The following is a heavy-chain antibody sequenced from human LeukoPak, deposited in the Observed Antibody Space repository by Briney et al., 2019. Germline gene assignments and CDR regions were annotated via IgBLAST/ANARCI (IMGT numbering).Heavy chain of an antibody. CDR1: GFTFSNYN. D-gene: IGHD2-15*01. Sequence: PGGSLRLSCAASGFTFSNYNMNWVRQAPGKGLEWLSYISSSSGTIYYEDSVKGTFTISRDNAKNSLYLQMNSLRVEDTDGYYCVRDVLEDTQWGQGTLVTVSS. J-gene: IGHJ4*02. CDR2: ISSSSGTI. CDR3: VRDVLEDTQ. V-gene: IGHV3-48*01.